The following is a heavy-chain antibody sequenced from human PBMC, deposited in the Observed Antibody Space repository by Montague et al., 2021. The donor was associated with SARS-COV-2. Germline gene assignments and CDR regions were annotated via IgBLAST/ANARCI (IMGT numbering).Heavy chain of an antibody. J-gene: IGHJ4*02. CDR3: ARQVDTMIVVVITKIRNYFDY. CDR1: GGSISSSSYY. Sequence: SETLSLTCTVSGGSISSSSYYWGWIRQPPGKGLEWIGSIYYSGSTYYIPSLKSRVTISVDTSKNQFSLKLSSVTAADTAVYYCARQVDTMIVVVITKIRNYFDYWGQGTLVTVSS. D-gene: IGHD3-22*01. CDR2: IYYSGST. V-gene: IGHV4-39*01.